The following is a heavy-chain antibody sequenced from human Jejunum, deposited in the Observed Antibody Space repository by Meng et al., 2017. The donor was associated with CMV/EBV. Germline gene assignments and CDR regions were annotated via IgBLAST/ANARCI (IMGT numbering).Heavy chain of an antibody. CDR2: IQYDGIDK. J-gene: IGHJ5*02. Sequence: SGFTFNSYGMHWVRQAPGKGLEWVAFIQYDGIDKYYADSVKGRFTISRDNSKSSLYLQMNSLRAEDAAVYYCARAIDYGDPNWFDTWGQGTLVTVSS. CDR1: GFTFNSYG. D-gene: IGHD4-17*01. CDR3: ARAIDYGDPNWFDT. V-gene: IGHV3-30*02.